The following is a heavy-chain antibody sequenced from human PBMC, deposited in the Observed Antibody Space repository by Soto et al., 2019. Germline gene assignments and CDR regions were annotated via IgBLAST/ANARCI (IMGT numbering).Heavy chain of an antibody. CDR1: GETIYIYD. Sequence: LALSCAISGETIYIYDGSLIRQPQGKGLEWIGYMDYSGTKNNPSLKSRVTMSIDTSKNQFSLNLSSVTAADTAVYYCSREQPGSPVFDRAFDIWGQGTIVTGS. D-gene: IGHD1-26*01. CDR3: SREQPGSPVFDRAFDI. J-gene: IGHJ3*02. CDR2: MDYSGT. V-gene: IGHV4-59*01.